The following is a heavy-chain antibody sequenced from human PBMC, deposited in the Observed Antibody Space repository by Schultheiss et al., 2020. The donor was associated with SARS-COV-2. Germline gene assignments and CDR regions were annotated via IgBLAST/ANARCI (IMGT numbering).Heavy chain of an antibody. CDR1: GGSISSGGYY. V-gene: IGHV4-61*08. D-gene: IGHD4-23*01. Sequence: SETLSLTCTVSGGSISSGGYYWSWIRQPPGKGLEWIGEINHSGSTNYNPSLKSRVTISVDTSKNQFSLKLSSVTAADTAVYYCARVVTVVTLMDVWGQGTTVTVSS. J-gene: IGHJ6*02. CDR3: ARVVTVVTLMDV. CDR2: INHSGST.